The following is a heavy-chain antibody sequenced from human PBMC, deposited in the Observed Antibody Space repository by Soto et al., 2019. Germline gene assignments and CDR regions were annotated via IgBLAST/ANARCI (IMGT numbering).Heavy chain of an antibody. V-gene: IGHV4-31*03. CDR1: GGSISSGGYY. D-gene: IGHD7-27*01. J-gene: IGHJ6*02. CDR2: IYYSGST. Sequence: QVQLQESGPGLVKPSQTLSLTCTVSGGSISSGGYYWSWIRQHPGKVLEWIGYIYYSGSTYYNPYPKSRVTISGDKCKIHFSLKLSSVTAADTGVYYCARGGDGDSKYFYYYGMDVWGQGTTVTVSS. CDR3: ARGGDGDSKYFYYYGMDV.